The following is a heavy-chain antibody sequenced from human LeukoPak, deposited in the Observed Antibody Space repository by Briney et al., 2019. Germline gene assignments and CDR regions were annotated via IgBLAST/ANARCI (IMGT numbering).Heavy chain of an antibody. CDR3: ARDSSGYGY. CDR1: GFTFSSYG. J-gene: IGHJ4*02. CDR2: ISGSGGST. D-gene: IGHD3-22*01. V-gene: IGHV3-23*01. Sequence: PGGSLRLSCAASGFTFSSYGMSWVRQAPGKGLEWVSAISGSGGSTYYADSVKGRFTISRDNSKNTLYLQMNSLRVEDTAVYYCARDSSGYGYWGQGTLVTVSS.